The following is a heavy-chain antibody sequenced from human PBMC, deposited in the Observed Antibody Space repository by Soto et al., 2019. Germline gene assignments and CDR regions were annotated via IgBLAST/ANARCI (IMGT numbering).Heavy chain of an antibody. CDR1: GFSLSTSGVG. D-gene: IGHD4-17*01. CDR2: IYWNDDK. Sequence: QITLRESGPPLVKPTQTLTLTCTFSGFSLSTSGVGVGWIRQPPGKALEWLALIYWNDDKRYSPSLKSSLTITKDTFIRQVVRTMTNMDPVVTAKYYWARDSGDFYGEYEVMDVWGQGTMVTVSS. CDR3: ARDSGDFYGEYEVMDV. V-gene: IGHV2-5*01. J-gene: IGHJ6*02.